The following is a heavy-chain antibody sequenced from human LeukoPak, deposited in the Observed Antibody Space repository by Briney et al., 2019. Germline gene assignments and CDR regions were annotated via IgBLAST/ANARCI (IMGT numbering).Heavy chain of an antibody. CDR2: INPNSGGT. CDR3: ARPSGLRYFDWLTN. J-gene: IGHJ4*02. V-gene: IGHV1-2*02. D-gene: IGHD3-9*01. Sequence: ASVKVSCKASGYTFTGYYMHWVRQAPGQGLEWMGWINPNSGGTNYAQKFQGRVTMTRDTPISTAYMELSRLRSDDTAVYYCARPSGLRYFDWLTNWGQGTLVTVSS. CDR1: GYTFTGYY.